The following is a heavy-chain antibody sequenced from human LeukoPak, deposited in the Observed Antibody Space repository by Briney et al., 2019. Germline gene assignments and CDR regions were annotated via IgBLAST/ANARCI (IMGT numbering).Heavy chain of an antibody. D-gene: IGHD5-12*01. Sequence: PGGSLRLSCAASGFTFSGYWMSWVRQAPGKGLEWEATIKQDGSEKYYVDSMKGRFTISRDNAKNSLYLQMNSLRAEDTAVYYCARDGGGYDVWGQGTLVTVSS. J-gene: IGHJ4*02. CDR2: IKQDGSEK. CDR1: GFTFSGYW. V-gene: IGHV3-7*01. CDR3: ARDGGGYDV.